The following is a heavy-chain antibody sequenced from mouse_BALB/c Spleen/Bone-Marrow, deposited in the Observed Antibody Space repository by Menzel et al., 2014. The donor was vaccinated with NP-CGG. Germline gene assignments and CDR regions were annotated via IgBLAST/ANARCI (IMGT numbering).Heavy chain of an antibody. CDR1: GFTFSSYG. J-gene: IGHJ2*01. CDR2: ISSGGSST. CDR3: TRRPLQANSYFDC. V-gene: IGHV5-6*01. D-gene: IGHD3-2*02. Sequence: EVQVVESGGDLVKPGGSLKLSCVASGFTFSSYGMSWVRQTPDKRLEWVATISSGGSSTYYPARVKGRFTISRDNAKSTLYLQMSSLNSEDTAMYYCTRRPLQANSYFDCWGQGTTLTVSS.